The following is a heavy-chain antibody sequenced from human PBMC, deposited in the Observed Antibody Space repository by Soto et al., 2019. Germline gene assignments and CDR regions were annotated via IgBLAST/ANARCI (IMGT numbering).Heavy chain of an antibody. J-gene: IGHJ5*02. CDR2: INWNGGST. D-gene: IGHD3-22*01. CDR1: GFTFDDYG. V-gene: IGHV3-20*04. Sequence: GGSLRLSCAASGFTFDDYGMSWVRQAPGKGLEWVSGINWNGGSTGYADSVKGRFTISRDNAKNSLYLQMNSLRAEDTALYYCARDSYYYDSSGYFWFDPWGQGTLVTVSS. CDR3: ARDSYYYDSSGYFWFDP.